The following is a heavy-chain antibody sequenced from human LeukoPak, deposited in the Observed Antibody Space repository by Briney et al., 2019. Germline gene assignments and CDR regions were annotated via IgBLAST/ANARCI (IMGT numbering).Heavy chain of an antibody. V-gene: IGHV3-23*01. J-gene: IGHJ4*02. Sequence: HPGGSLRLSCAASEFTFSTYAMSWVRQAPGKGLEWVSAISGSGGNTYYADSVKGRFTISRDNSKNTLYLQMNSLRAEDTAVYYCAPLGSTVDYWGQGTLVTVSS. CDR1: EFTFSTYA. CDR2: ISGSGGNT. CDR3: APLGSTVDY.